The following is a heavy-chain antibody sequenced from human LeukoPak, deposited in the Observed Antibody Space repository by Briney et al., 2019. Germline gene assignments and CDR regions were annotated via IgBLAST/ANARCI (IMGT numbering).Heavy chain of an antibody. Sequence: ASVKVSCKASGYTFTGYYMHWVRQVPGQGLEWMGWINPNSGGTNYAQKFQGRVTMTRDTSISTAYMELSSLRSEDTAVYYCARDQTHSGIAVAGPFDYWGQGTLVTVSS. CDR3: ARDQTHSGIAVAGPFDY. CDR2: INPNSGGT. V-gene: IGHV1-2*02. J-gene: IGHJ4*02. D-gene: IGHD6-19*01. CDR1: GYTFTGYY.